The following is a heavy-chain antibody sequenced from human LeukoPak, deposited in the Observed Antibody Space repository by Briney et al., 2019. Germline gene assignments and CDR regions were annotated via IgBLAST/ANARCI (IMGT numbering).Heavy chain of an antibody. J-gene: IGHJ4*02. CDR2: FDTEDGET. V-gene: IGHV1-24*01. D-gene: IGHD2-15*01. CDR3: ATAFTGVVPKRPYFDY. Sequence: GASVKVSCKVSGYTLTDLSMHWVRQAPGKGLEWMGGFDTEDGETIYAQQFQGRVTMTEDTSTDTAYMELSSLRSEDTAVYYCATAFTGVVPKRPYFDYWGQGTVVTVSS. CDR1: GYTLTDLS.